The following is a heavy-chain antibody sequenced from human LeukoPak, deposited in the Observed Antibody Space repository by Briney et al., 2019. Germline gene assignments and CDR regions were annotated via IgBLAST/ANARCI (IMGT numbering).Heavy chain of an antibody. CDR2: IRYDGSNK. J-gene: IGHJ4*02. D-gene: IGHD1-26*01. Sequence: GGSLRLSCAASGFTFSSYGMHWVRQAPGKGLEWVAFIRYDGSNKYYADSVKGRFTISRDNSKNTLYLQMNSLRAEDTAVYYCAKAQALSGSYPFDYWGQGTLVTVSS. CDR3: AKAQALSGSYPFDY. CDR1: GFTFSSYG. V-gene: IGHV3-30*02.